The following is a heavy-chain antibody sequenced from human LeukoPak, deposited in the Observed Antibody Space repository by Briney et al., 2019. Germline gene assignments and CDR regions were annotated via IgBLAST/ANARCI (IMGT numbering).Heavy chain of an antibody. V-gene: IGHV3-66*01. J-gene: IGHJ4*02. CDR3: ARKQTGTMYDV. CDR2: IYSGGST. Sequence: GGSLRLSCAASGFTFSNAWMSWVRQAPGKGLEWVSVIYSGGSTYYADSVKGRFTISRDNSKNTLYLQMNSLRAEDTAVYYCARKQTGTMYDVWGQGTQVTVSS. CDR1: GFTFSNAW. D-gene: IGHD1-7*01.